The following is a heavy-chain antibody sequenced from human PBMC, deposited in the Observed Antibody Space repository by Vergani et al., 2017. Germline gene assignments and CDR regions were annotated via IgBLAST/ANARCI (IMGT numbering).Heavy chain of an antibody. J-gene: IGHJ4*02. CDR1: GFTVSSNY. V-gene: IGHV3-66*02. D-gene: IGHD5/OR15-5a*01. CDR2: IYSGGST. CDR3: ARGSLRFYYFDY. Sequence: VQLVESGGGVVQPGGSLRLSCAASGFTVSSNYMSWVRQAPGKGLEWVSVIYSGGSTYYADSVKGRFTISRDNSKNTLYLQMNSLRAEDTAVYYWARGSLRFYYFDYWGQGTLFTVSS.